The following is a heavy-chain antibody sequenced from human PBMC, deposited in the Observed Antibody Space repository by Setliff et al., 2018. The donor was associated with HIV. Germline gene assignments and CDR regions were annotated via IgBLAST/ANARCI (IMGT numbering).Heavy chain of an antibody. CDR3: AREIVRVALDI. D-gene: IGHD3-16*02. Sequence: LSLTCTVSGGSINNGAYYWSWIRHQPGRGPEWIGNIYYNGITHYNPSLKSRLSISIDTSKNQFYLQLNSVTAADTSVFYCAREIVRVALDIWGPGTAVTVSS. J-gene: IGHJ3*02. CDR2: IYYNGIT. CDR1: GGSINNGAYY. V-gene: IGHV4-31*03.